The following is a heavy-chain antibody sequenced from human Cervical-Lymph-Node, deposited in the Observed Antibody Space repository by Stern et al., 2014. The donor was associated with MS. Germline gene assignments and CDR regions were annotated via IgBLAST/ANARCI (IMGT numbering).Heavy chain of an antibody. J-gene: IGHJ6*02. CDR1: GYTFTSYG. CDR2: ISAYNGNT. Sequence: VQLVESGAEVKKPGASVKVSCKASGYTFTSYGISWVRQAPGQGLEWMGLISAYNGNTNYAQKLQGRVTMTTDTSTSTAYMELRSLRSDDTAVYYCARDHVVPAAIRLLDYYYGMDVWGQGTTVTVSS. D-gene: IGHD2-2*02. V-gene: IGHV1-18*01. CDR3: ARDHVVPAAIRLLDYYYGMDV.